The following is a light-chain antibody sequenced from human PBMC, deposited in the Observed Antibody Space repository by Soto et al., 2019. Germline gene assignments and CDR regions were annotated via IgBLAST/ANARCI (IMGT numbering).Light chain of an antibody. CDR2: SNN. V-gene: IGLV1-44*01. CDR3: AAWDDSLNAWV. J-gene: IGLJ3*02. Sequence: QSVLTQPPSASETPGQRVTISCSGSSSSFGSNSVNWYQQLPGTAPKLLMYSNNQRPSGVPDRFSGSKSGTSASLAISGLQSEDEADYFCAAWDDSLNAWVFGGGTQLTVL. CDR1: SSSFGSNS.